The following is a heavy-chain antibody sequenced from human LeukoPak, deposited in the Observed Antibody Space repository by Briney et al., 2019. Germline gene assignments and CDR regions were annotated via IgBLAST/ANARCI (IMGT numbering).Heavy chain of an antibody. V-gene: IGHV1-18*01. CDR1: GYTFTSYG. CDR3: ARDQNTYDYVWGSAHWFDP. Sequence: ASVKVSCKASGYTFTSYGISWVRQAPGQGLEWMGWISAYNGNTNYAQKLQGRVTMTTDTSTSTVYMELSSLRSEDTAVYYCARDQNTYDYVWGSAHWFDPWGQGTLVTVSS. J-gene: IGHJ5*02. CDR2: ISAYNGNT. D-gene: IGHD3-16*01.